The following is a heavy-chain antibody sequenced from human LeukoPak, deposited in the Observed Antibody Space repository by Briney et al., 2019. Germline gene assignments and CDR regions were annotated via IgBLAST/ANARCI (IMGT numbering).Heavy chain of an antibody. CDR3: VRDSVLDDILTRGYWDYYYGMDV. CDR2: ISSSGSTI. J-gene: IGHJ6*02. CDR1: GFTFSDYY. D-gene: IGHD3-9*01. Sequence: GGSLRLSCAASGFTFSDYYMSWIRQAPGKGLEWVSYISSSGSTIYYADSVKGRFTISRDNAKNSLYLQMNSLRAEDTAVYYCVRDSVLDDILTRGYWDYYYGMDVWGQGTTVTVSS. V-gene: IGHV3-11*01.